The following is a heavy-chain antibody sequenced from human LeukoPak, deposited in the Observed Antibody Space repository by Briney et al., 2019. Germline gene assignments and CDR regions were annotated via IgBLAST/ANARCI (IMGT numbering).Heavy chain of an antibody. CDR3: ARTFNYYDSSGYQVAFDAFDI. CDR1: GYTFTNYA. J-gene: IGHJ3*02. CDR2: INTNTGNP. Sequence: ASVKVSCKASGYTFTNYAMNWVRQAPGQGLEWMGWINTNTGNPTYAQGFTGRFVFSLDTSVSTAYLQISSLKAEDTAVYYCARTFNYYDSSGYQVAFDAFDIWGQGTMVTVSS. D-gene: IGHD3-22*01. V-gene: IGHV7-4-1*02.